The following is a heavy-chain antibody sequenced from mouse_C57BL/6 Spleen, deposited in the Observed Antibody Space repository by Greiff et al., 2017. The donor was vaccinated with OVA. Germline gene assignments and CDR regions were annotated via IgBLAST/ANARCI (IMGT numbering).Heavy chain of an antibody. J-gene: IGHJ4*01. Sequence: VQLQQSGPGLVQPSQSLSITCTVSGFSLTSYGVHWVRQSPGKGLEWLGVIWSGGSTDYNAAFISRLGISKDNSKSQVFFKMNSLQADDTAIYYCATSFVTPVHYAMDYWGQGTSVTVSS. CDR3: ATSFVTPVHYAMDY. V-gene: IGHV2-2*01. CDR2: IWSGGST. CDR1: GFSLTSYG. D-gene: IGHD1-1*01.